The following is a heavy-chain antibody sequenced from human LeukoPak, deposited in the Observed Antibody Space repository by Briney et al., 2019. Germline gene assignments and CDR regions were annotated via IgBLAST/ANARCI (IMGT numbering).Heavy chain of an antibody. D-gene: IGHD6-19*01. J-gene: IGHJ4*02. CDR1: GLTFSSYA. CDR3: AKDPVVYHGGSGWHYFDY. Sequence: GGSLRLTCAVSGLTFSSYAMSWVRQAPGRGPEWVSTIGGSGDRTYNADSVKGRFTISRDNSKNTLYLQMNSLRAEDTALYYCAKDPVVYHGGSGWHYFDYWGQGTLVTVSS. CDR2: IGGSGDRT. V-gene: IGHV3-23*01.